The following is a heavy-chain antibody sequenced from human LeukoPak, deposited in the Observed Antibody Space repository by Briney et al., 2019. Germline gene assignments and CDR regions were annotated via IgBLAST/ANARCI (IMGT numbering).Heavy chain of an antibody. Sequence: GGSLRLSCAASGFTLSSYAMLGVRQAPGKGLEWVAVISYDGSNKYYADSVKGRFTISRDNSKNTLYLQMNSLRAEDTAVYYCARVKVVTAAFDIRGQGTMVTVSS. CDR1: GFTLSSYA. CDR2: ISYDGSNK. CDR3: ARVKVVTAAFDI. D-gene: IGHD2-21*02. J-gene: IGHJ3*02. V-gene: IGHV3-30*04.